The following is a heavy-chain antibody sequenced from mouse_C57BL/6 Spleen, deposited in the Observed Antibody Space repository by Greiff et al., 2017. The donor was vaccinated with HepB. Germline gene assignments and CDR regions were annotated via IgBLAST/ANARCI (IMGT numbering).Heavy chain of an antibody. CDR1: GFTFSSYA. CDR2: ISDGGSYT. CDR3: ASLRDYFDY. V-gene: IGHV5-4*03. J-gene: IGHJ2*01. Sequence: EVKVVESGGGLVKPGGSLKLSCAASGFTFSSYAMSWVRQTPEKRLEWVATISDGGSYTYYPDNVKGRFTISRDNAKNNLYLQMSHLKSEDTAMYYCASLRDYFDYWGQGTTPTVSS.